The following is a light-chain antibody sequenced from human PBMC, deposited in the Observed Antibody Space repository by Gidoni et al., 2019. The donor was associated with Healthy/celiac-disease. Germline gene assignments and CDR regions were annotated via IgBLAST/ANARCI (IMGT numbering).Light chain of an antibody. CDR2: WAS. CDR1: QSVFYSSNNKNY. CDR3: QQYYSTPYT. J-gene: IGKJ2*01. Sequence: DILMPQSPDSLAVSLGERATINCKSSQSVFYSSNNKNYLAWYQQKPGQPPKLLIYWASTRESGVPDRFSGSGSGTDFTLTISSRQAEDVAVYYCQQYYSTPYTFGQGTKLEIK. V-gene: IGKV4-1*01.